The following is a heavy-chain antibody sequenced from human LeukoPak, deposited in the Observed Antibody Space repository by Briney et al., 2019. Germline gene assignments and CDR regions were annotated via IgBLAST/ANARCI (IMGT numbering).Heavy chain of an antibody. D-gene: IGHD2-8*01. J-gene: IGHJ4*02. CDR3: ARGRDIVLMVYAPADY. CDR1: GYTFTSYY. Sequence: ASVKVSCKESGYTFTSYYMHWVRQAPGQGLEWMGIINPSGGSTSYAQKFQGRVTMTRDTSTSTVYMELSSLRSEDTAVYYCARGRDIVLMVYAPADYWGQGTLVTVSS. V-gene: IGHV1-46*01. CDR2: INPSGGST.